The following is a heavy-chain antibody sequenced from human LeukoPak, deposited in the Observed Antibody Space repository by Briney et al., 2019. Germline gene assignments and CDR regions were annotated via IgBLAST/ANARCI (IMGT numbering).Heavy chain of an antibody. V-gene: IGHV1-46*01. D-gene: IGHD1-26*01. CDR2: INPSGGST. CDR3: ASCLSARDYYYGMDV. J-gene: IGHJ6*02. Sequence: GASVKVSCKASGYXFISYYIHWVRQAPGQGLEWMGIINPSGGSTSYAQKFQGRVTMTRDTSTSTVYMELSSLRSEDTAVYYCASCLSARDYYYGMDVWGQGTTVTVSS. CDR1: GYXFISYY.